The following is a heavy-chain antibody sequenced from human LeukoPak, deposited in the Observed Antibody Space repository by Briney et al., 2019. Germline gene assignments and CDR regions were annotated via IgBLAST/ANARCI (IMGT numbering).Heavy chain of an antibody. Sequence: GGSLRLSYAASGFTFSTYWMTWVHQAPGKGQEWVANMKRDGSEVYYANSVKGHFTISRDNAKNSLYLQMNRLRAEDTAVYYCARYTEYYFDYWGQGTLVTVSS. CDR2: MKRDGSEV. J-gene: IGHJ4*02. V-gene: IGHV3-7*01. CDR1: GFTFSTYW. CDR3: ARYTEYYFDY. D-gene: IGHD2-2*02.